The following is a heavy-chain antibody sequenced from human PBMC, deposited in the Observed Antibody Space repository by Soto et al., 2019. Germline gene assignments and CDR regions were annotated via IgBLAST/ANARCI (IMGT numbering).Heavy chain of an antibody. J-gene: IGHJ6*02. V-gene: IGHV3-30*18. CDR2: ISYDGSNK. CDR3: AKERERTKWYSSGWNYYYGMDV. D-gene: IGHD6-19*01. Sequence: GGSLRLSCAASGFTFSSYGMHWVRQAPGKGLEWVAVISYDGSNKYYVDSVKGRFTISRDNSKNTLYVQMNSLRAEDTAVYYCAKERERTKWYSSGWNYYYGMDVWGQGTTVTVSS. CDR1: GFTFSSYG.